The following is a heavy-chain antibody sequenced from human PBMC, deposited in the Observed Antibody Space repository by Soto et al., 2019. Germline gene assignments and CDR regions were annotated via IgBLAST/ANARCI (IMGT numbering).Heavy chain of an antibody. CDR1: GASLSDSY. D-gene: IGHD2-21*02. V-gene: IGHV4-34*01. CDR3: ARGRGDFDA. J-gene: IGHJ5*02. Sequence: SETLSLTCAVYGASLSDSYCNWLRQPPGKGLEWIGEINHSGNTNYNPSLRSRVTISIDTSKNQLSLNLRSVSAADTAVYYCARGRGDFDAWGQGTPVRVSS. CDR2: INHSGNT.